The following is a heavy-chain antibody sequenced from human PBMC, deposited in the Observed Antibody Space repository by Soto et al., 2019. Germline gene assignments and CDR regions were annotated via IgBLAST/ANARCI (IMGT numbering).Heavy chain of an antibody. D-gene: IGHD2-2*01. V-gene: IGHV1-18*01. CDR1: GYTFTSYG. CDR2: ISAYNGNT. CDR3: ARDRIVVVPAASPGVYYYYGMDV. J-gene: IGHJ6*02. Sequence: QVQLVQSGAEVKKPGASVKVSCKASGYTFTSYGISWVRQAPGQGLEWMGWISAYNGNTNYAQKLQGRVTMTTDTSTSTAYMELRSLRSDDTAVYYCARDRIVVVPAASPGVYYYYGMDVCGQGTTVTVSS.